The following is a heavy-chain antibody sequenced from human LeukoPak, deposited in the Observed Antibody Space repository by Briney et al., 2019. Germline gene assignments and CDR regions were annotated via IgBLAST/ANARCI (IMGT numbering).Heavy chain of an antibody. J-gene: IGHJ4*02. CDR3: VSWAGGNSDVASFDY. CDR1: GYIFSDYY. Sequence: ASVKVSCKASGYIFSDYYMHWVRQAPGRGFEWMGGISRRSGATKIPEKFQGRVTLTRDTSISTAYVELTNRASDDTAVYYCVSWAGGNSDVASFDYGGQGTLVIVSS. CDR2: ISRRSGAT. V-gene: IGHV1-2*02. D-gene: IGHD1-14*01.